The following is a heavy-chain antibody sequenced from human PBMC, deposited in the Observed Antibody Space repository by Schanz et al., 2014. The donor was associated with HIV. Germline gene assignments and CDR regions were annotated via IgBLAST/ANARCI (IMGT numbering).Heavy chain of an antibody. V-gene: IGHV1-69*06. CDR1: GGTFSSYA. Sequence: QVQLVQSGTEVKKPGSSVKVSCKASGGTFSSYAISWVRQAPGQGLEWMGGIIPIFGTANSAQRFQGRVTNTADKSTSTAYMELSSLRSEDTAVYYCASQYSNYDSSRRYHWYFDLWGRGTLVTVSS. CDR3: ASQYSNYDSSRRYHWYFDL. CDR2: IIPIFGTA. J-gene: IGHJ2*01. D-gene: IGHD4-4*01.